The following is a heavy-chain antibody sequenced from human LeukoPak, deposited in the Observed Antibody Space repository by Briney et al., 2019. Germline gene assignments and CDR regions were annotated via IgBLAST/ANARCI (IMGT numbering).Heavy chain of an antibody. CDR2: INHSGIT. J-gene: IGHJ2*01. V-gene: IGHV4-34*01. CDR3: ARKVLDYQLLQWYFDL. Sequence: PSETLPLTCAVYGGSFSSYYWGWIRQPPGKGPEWIGDINHSGITNYNPSLKSRVTISIDTSKNQFSLKVTSVTAADTAVYYCARKVLDYQLLQWYFDLWGRGTLVTVSS. D-gene: IGHD2-2*01. CDR1: GGSFSSYY.